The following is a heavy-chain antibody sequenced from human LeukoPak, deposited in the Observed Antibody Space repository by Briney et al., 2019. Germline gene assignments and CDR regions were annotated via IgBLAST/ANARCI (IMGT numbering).Heavy chain of an antibody. CDR1: GFTFSNYA. CDR2: ISSSGSTI. CDR3: TGHHQAYSRTY. D-gene: IGHD4-11*01. Sequence: GGSLRLSCAASGFTFSNYAMHWVRQAPGKGLEWVSYISSSGSTIYYADSVKGRFTISRDNAKNSLYLQMNSLRAEDTAVYYCTGHHQAYSRTYWGQGTLVTVSS. J-gene: IGHJ4*02. V-gene: IGHV3-48*03.